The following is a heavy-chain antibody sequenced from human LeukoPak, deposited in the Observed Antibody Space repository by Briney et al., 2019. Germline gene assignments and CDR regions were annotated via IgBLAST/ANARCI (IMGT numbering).Heavy chain of an antibody. CDR1: GYTFTTYA. CDR2: ISAYNGRT. J-gene: IGHJ3*02. D-gene: IGHD1-26*01. CDR3: ARGGRWELPRPYAFDI. Sequence: PSVKVSCKASGYTFTTYAMNWVRQAPGQGLEWLGWISAYNGRTNYAQKFQGRVTMTTDTSTSTAYMELRSLRSDDTAVYYCARGGRWELPRPYAFDIWGQGTIVTVSS. V-gene: IGHV1-18*01.